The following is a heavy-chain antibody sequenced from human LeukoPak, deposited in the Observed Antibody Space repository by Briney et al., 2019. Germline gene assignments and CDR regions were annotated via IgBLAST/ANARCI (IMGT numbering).Heavy chain of an antibody. CDR3: ARDLVGGSFDY. Sequence: PGGSLRLSCAASGFTFSSYSMNWVRQAPGKGLEWVSSISSSGSYIYYADSVKGRFTISRDNAKNSLYLQMNSLRAEDTAVYYCARDLVGGSFDYWGQGTLVTVSS. J-gene: IGHJ4*02. CDR1: GFTFSSYS. V-gene: IGHV3-21*01. D-gene: IGHD1-26*01. CDR2: ISSSGSYI.